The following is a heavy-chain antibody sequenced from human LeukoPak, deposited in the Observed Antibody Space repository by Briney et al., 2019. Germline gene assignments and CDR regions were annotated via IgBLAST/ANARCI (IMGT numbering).Heavy chain of an antibody. CDR2: INSDGSST. J-gene: IGHJ3*02. CDR1: GFTFSSYW. Sequence: GGSLRLSCAASGFTFSSYWMHWVRQAPGKGLVWVSRINSDGSSTSYADSVKGRFTISRDNAKNTLYLQMNSLRAEDTAVYYCARDRDHHYDSSGYYRGDAFDIWGQGTMVTVSS. D-gene: IGHD3-22*01. V-gene: IGHV3-74*01. CDR3: ARDRDHHYDSSGYYRGDAFDI.